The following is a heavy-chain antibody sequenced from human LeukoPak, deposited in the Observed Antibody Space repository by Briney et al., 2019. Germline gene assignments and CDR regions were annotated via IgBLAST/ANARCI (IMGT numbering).Heavy chain of an antibody. Sequence: ASVKVSCKASGYTVTGYFMHWVRQAPGQGLEWMGWINPNSGGTNYAQKFQGRVIMTRDTSISTAYIELSRLRSDDTAVYYCARNLDGSSGCDYWGQGTLVTVSS. V-gene: IGHV1-2*02. CDR1: GYTVTGYF. CDR2: INPNSGGT. J-gene: IGHJ4*02. CDR3: ARNLDGSSGCDY. D-gene: IGHD6-13*01.